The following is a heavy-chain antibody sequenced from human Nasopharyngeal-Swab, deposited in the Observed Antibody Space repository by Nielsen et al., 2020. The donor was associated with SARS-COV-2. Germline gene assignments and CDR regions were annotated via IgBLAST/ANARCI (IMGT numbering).Heavy chain of an antibody. D-gene: IGHD1-7*01. CDR3: VKWSSGTYNWNYGWFDP. Sequence: GESLKISCSASGFTFTNYAMHWVRQAPGKGLEFVSAISSNGGSTYYADSVKGRFTISRDNSKNTLYLQMSNLRTEDTPVYYCVKWSSGTYNWNYGWFDPWGQGTLVTVSS. J-gene: IGHJ5*02. CDR2: ISSNGGST. CDR1: GFTFTNYA. V-gene: IGHV3-64D*09.